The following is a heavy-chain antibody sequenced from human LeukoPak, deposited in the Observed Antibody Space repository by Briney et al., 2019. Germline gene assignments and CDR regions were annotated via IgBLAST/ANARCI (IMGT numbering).Heavy chain of an antibody. CDR3: ARASDYYDSSGTNYYYYYMDV. CDR2: ISRSGSTI. D-gene: IGHD3-22*01. CDR1: GFTFSDYY. Sequence: GGSLRLSCATSGFTFSDYYMTWIRQAQGGGLEWLSYISRSGSTIYYADSVKGRFTISRDNAKNSLYLQMDSLRADDTAVYYCARASDYYDSSGTNYYYYYMDVWGNGTTVTVSS. V-gene: IGHV3-11*01. J-gene: IGHJ6*03.